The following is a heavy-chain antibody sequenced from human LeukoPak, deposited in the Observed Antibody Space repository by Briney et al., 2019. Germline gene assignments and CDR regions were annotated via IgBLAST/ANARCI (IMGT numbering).Heavy chain of an antibody. CDR3: ARDSITMIVVVIPFDY. J-gene: IGHJ4*02. V-gene: IGHV1-18*01. CDR1: GYTFTSYG. D-gene: IGHD3-22*01. Sequence: ASVKVSCKASGYTFTSYGISWVRQAPGQGLEWVGWISAYNGNTNYAQKLQGRVTMTTDTSTSTAYMELRSLRSDDTAVYYCARDSITMIVVVIPFDYWGQGTLVTVSS. CDR2: ISAYNGNT.